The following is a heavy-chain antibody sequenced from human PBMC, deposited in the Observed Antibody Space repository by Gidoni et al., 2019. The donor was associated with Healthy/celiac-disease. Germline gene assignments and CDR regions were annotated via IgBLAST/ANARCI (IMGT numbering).Heavy chain of an antibody. V-gene: IGHV4-39*01. Sequence: QLQLQESGPGLVKPSETLSLTCTVSGGSISSSSYYWGWIRQPPGKGLEWIGSIYYSGSTYYNPSLKSRVTISVDTSKNQFSLKLSSVTAADTAVYYCASQVVAAIPYYFDYWGQGTLVTVSS. D-gene: IGHD2-15*01. CDR1: GGSISSSSYY. CDR3: ASQVVAAIPYYFDY. CDR2: IYYSGST. J-gene: IGHJ4*02.